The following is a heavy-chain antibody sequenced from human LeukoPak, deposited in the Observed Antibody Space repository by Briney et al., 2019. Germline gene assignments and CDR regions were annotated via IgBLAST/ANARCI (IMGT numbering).Heavy chain of an antibody. V-gene: IGHV4-38-2*01. Sequence: SETLSLTCAVSGYSISSGYYWGWIRQPPGKGLEWIGSIYHSGSTYYNPSLKSRVTVSVDTSKNQFSLKLSSVIAADTAVYYCARVMITFGGVIVTYYYYGMDVWGKGTTVTVSS. CDR3: ARVMITFGGVIVTYYYYGMDV. CDR2: IYHSGST. D-gene: IGHD3-16*02. J-gene: IGHJ6*04. CDR1: GYSISSGYY.